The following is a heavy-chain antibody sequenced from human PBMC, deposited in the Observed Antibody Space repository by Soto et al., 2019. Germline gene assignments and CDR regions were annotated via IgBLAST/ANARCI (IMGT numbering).Heavy chain of an antibody. V-gene: IGHV4-39*07. J-gene: IGHJ6*03. Sequence: SETLSLTCTVSGGSISSSSYYWGWIRQPPGKGLEWIGSIYYSGSTYYNPSLKSRVTMSVDTSKDQFSLTLNSVTAADTATYYCARGGISHWAYFYYMDVWDRGTTVTVSS. D-gene: IGHD2-21*01. CDR1: GGSISSSSYY. CDR2: IYYSGST. CDR3: ARGGISHWAYFYYMDV.